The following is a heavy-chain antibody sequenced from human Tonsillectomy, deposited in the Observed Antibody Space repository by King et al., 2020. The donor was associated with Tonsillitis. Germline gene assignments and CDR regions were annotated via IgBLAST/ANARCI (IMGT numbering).Heavy chain of an antibody. J-gene: IGHJ4*02. Sequence: QLQESGPGVVKPSETLSLTCTVSGGSIRSSDHYWAWIRQPPGKGLEWIGYMDYSGTIFYNPSLKSRITISGGPSENRFSLKLSSVTATDTAVYFCARYVSGGFDYWGQGALVTVSS. D-gene: IGHD1-26*01. V-gene: IGHV4-39*01. CDR2: MDYSGTI. CDR3: ARYVSGGFDY. CDR1: GGSIRSSDHY.